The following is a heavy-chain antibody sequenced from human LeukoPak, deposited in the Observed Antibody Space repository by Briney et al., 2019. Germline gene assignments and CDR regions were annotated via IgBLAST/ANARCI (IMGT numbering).Heavy chain of an antibody. CDR3: TTPRGEWIQPYYFDY. Sequence: PGGSLRFSCAASGFTFSNAWMSWVRQAPGKGMEWVGRIKSKTAGGTKDYAAPVKGRFTISRDDATNTLYLQMNKRKTEDTAVYYCTTPRGEWIQPYYFDYWGQGTLVTVSS. CDR2: IKSKTAGGTK. D-gene: IGHD5-18*01. V-gene: IGHV3-15*01. J-gene: IGHJ4*02. CDR1: GFTFSNAW.